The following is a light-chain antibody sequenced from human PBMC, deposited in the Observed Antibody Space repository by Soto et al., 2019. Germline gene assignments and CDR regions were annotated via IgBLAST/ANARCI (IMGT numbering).Light chain of an antibody. CDR2: GAS. V-gene: IGKV3-15*01. Sequence: EIVMTQSPATLSVSPGERATLSCRASESVSSNLAWYQQKPGQAPRLLIYGASTRATGIPARFSGSGSGTEFTLTISSLKAQAFAVYFCQQHNNKPPSITFGQGTRLEIK. J-gene: IGKJ5*01. CDR1: ESVSSN. CDR3: QQHNNKPPSIT.